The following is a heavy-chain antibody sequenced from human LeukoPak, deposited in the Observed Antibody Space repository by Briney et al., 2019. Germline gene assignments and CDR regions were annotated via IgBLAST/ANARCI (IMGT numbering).Heavy chain of an antibody. CDR1: GFTFNTYA. CDR3: AKMEGQRLYDYCMDV. J-gene: IGHJ6*03. Sequence: GGSLRLSCAAYGFTFNTYAMSWVRQAPGMGLEWVSAMSGSGYYTYYVESVKGRFTISRDNSKNTLYLHMNSLRADDTAVYYCAKMEGQRLYDYCMDVWGRGTTVTVSS. D-gene: IGHD3-3*01. V-gene: IGHV3-23*01. CDR2: MSGSGYYT.